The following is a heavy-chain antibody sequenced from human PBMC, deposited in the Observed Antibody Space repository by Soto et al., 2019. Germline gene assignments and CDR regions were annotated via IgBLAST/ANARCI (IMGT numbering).Heavy chain of an antibody. D-gene: IGHD3-10*01. Sequence: GGSLRLSCAASGFTFSSYGMHWVRQAPGKGLEWVAVISYDGSNKYYADSVKGRFTISRDNSKNTLYLQMNSLRAEDTAVYYCAKDYYGSGSYYPSRRDAFDIWGQGTMVTVSS. J-gene: IGHJ3*02. CDR2: ISYDGSNK. V-gene: IGHV3-30*18. CDR3: AKDYYGSGSYYPSRRDAFDI. CDR1: GFTFSSYG.